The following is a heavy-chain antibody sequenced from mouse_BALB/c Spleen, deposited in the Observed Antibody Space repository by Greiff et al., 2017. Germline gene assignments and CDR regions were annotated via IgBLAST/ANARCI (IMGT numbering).Heavy chain of an antibody. D-gene: IGHD2-4*01. V-gene: IGHV1-9*01. Sequence: VQGVESGAELMKPGASVKISCKATGYTFSSYWIEWVKQRPGHGLEWIGEILPGSGSTNYNEKFKGKATFTADTSSNTAYMQLSSLTSEDSAVYYCARRKGDYAFDYWGQGTTLTVSS. CDR3: ARRKGDYAFDY. CDR1: GYTFSSYW. CDR2: ILPGSGST. J-gene: IGHJ2*01.